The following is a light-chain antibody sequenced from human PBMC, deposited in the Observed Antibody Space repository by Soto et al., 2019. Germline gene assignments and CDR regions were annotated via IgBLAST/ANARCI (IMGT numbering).Light chain of an antibody. CDR3: SSYTSSRGV. Sequence: QSALTQPASVSGSPGQSITISCTGTSSDVGGYNYVSWYQQHPGKAPKLMIYDVSNRPSGVSNCFSGSKSGNTASLTISGLQAEDEADYYCSSYTSSRGVFGTGTKLTVL. CDR2: DVS. CDR1: SSDVGGYNY. J-gene: IGLJ1*01. V-gene: IGLV2-14*01.